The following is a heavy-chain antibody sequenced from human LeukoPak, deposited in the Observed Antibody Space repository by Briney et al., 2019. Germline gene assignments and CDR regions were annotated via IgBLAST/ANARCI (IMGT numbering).Heavy chain of an antibody. Sequence: PGGSLRLSCAASGFTFSSYAMSWVRQAPGKGLEWVSAISGSGGSTYYADSVKGRFTISRDNSKNTLYLQMNSLRAEDTAVYYCAKSVWWFGVLSGGFDIWGQGTMVTVSS. J-gene: IGHJ3*02. V-gene: IGHV3-23*01. D-gene: IGHD3-10*01. CDR2: ISGSGGST. CDR3: AKSVWWFGVLSGGFDI. CDR1: GFTFSSYA.